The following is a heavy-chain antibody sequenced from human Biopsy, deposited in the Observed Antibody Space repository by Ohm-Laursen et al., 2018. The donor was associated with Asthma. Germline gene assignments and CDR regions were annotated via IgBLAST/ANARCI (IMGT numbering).Heavy chain of an antibody. J-gene: IGHJ6*02. V-gene: IGHV4-31*03. D-gene: IGHD4-23*01. Sequence: TLSLTCTVSGGSISSGGYYWGWIRQHPGKGLEWIGYIYYSGSTYYNPSLKSRVTISVDTSKNQFSLKLSSVTAADTAVYYCARDTYGGNAAYYYGMDVWGQGTTVTVSS. CDR2: IYYSGST. CDR3: ARDTYGGNAAYYYGMDV. CDR1: GGSISSGGYY.